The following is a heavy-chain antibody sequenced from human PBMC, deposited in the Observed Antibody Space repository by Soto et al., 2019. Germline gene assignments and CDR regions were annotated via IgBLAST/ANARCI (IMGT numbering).Heavy chain of an antibody. D-gene: IGHD3-3*01. CDR1: GFSLSTSGVG. V-gene: IGHV2-5*01. CDR3: ANGGLTIFGVVMDP. Sequence: SGPTLVNPTQTLTLTCTFSGFSLSTSGVGVGWIRQPPGKALEWLALIYWNDDKRYSPSLKSRLTITKDTSKNQVVLTMTNMDPVDTATYYCANGGLTIFGVVMDPWGQGTLVTVSS. J-gene: IGHJ5*02. CDR2: IYWNDDK.